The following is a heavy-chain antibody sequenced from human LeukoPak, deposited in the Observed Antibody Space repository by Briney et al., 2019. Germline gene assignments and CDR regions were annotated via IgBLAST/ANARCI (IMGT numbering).Heavy chain of an antibody. CDR3: ASRIVPSSDFDY. D-gene: IGHD5-12*01. CDR1: GGSFSGYY. J-gene: IGHJ4*02. CDR2: INQSGST. V-gene: IGHV4-34*01. Sequence: SETLSLTCAVYGGSFSGYYWSWIRQPPGKGLEWIGEINQSGSTNYNPSLKSRVTISVDTSKNQFSLKLSSVTVADTAVYYCASRIVPSSDFDYWGQGTLVTVSS.